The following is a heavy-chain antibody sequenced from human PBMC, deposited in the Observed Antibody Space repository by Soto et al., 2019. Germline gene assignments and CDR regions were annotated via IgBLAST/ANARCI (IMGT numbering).Heavy chain of an antibody. CDR2: ISGSGGST. D-gene: IGHD2-2*01. J-gene: IGHJ6*04. CDR1: GFTFSSYA. CDR3: AKEYCSSTSCYGWVGMDV. Sequence: LRLSCAASGFTFSSYAMSWVRQAPGKGLEWVSAISGSGGSTYYADSVKGRFTISRDNSKNTLYLQMNSLRAEDTAVYYCAKEYCSSTSCYGWVGMDVWGKGTPVTVXS. V-gene: IGHV3-23*01.